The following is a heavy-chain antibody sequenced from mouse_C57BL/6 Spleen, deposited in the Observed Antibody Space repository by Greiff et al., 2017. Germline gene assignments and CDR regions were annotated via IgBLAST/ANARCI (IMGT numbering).Heavy chain of an antibody. J-gene: IGHJ4*01. CDR1: GYTFTDYN. D-gene: IGHD2-4*01. CDR3: ARGYYDYDYYAMDY. V-gene: IGHV1-18*01. CDR2: INPNNGGT. Sequence: EVQLQQSGPERVKPGASVKIPCKASGYTFTDYNMDWVKQSHGKSLEWIGDINPNNGGTIYNQKFKGKATLTVDKSSSTAYMELRSLTSEDTAVYYCARGYYDYDYYAMDYWGQGTSVTVSS.